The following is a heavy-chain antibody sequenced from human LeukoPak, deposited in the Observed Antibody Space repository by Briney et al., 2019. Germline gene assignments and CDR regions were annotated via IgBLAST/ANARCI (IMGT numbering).Heavy chain of an antibody. Sequence: ASVRVSCKASGYTLTGYYMHWVRQAPGRGLEWMGWINPNSGGTNYAQKFQGRVTMTRDTSISTAYMELSRLRSDDTAVYYCARGKTGTTIWFDPWGQGTLVTVSS. D-gene: IGHD1-7*01. CDR1: GYTLTGYY. CDR2: INPNSGGT. J-gene: IGHJ5*02. CDR3: ARGKTGTTIWFDP. V-gene: IGHV1-2*02.